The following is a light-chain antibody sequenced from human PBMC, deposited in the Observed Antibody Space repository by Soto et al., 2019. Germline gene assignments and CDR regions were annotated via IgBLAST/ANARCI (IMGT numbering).Light chain of an antibody. CDR2: DVS. CDR1: SSDVGNYNY. CDR3: GSWDSSLSAYV. Sequence: QSALTQPASVSGSPGQSITISCTGASSDVGNYNYVSWYQQHPGKAPKLIIYDVSNRPSGIPDRFSGSKSGTSATLGITGFQTGDEADYYCGSWDSSLSAYVFGTGTKVTVL. V-gene: IGLV2-14*03. J-gene: IGLJ1*01.